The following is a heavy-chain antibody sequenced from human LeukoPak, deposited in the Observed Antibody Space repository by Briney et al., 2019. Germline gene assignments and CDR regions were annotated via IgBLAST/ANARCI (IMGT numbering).Heavy chain of an antibody. V-gene: IGHV3-74*01. CDR3: ARDAYTTTSNWLDP. J-gene: IGHJ5*02. D-gene: IGHD4-17*01. Sequence: GGSLRLSCEASGFTLNKYWMHWVRQAPGKGLVWVSRITGDGSDIAYADSVKGRFTVSRDDAKNALFLQMTSLRVEDTAIYYCARDAYTTTSNWLDPWGQGTLVTVSS. CDR1: GFTLNKYW. CDR2: ITGDGSDI.